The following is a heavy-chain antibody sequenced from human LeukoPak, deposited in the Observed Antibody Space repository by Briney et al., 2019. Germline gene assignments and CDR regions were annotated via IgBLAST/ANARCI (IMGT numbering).Heavy chain of an antibody. CDR3: AKDYAAAGDGWFDP. J-gene: IGHJ5*02. Sequence: GGSLRLACAASGFTFSSYAMSWVRQAPGKGLEWVSAISGSGGSTYYADSVKGRFTISRDNSKNTLYLQMNSLRAEDTAVYYCAKDYAAAGDGWFDPWGQGTLVTVSS. CDR1: GFTFSSYA. V-gene: IGHV3-23*01. CDR2: ISGSGGST. D-gene: IGHD6-13*01.